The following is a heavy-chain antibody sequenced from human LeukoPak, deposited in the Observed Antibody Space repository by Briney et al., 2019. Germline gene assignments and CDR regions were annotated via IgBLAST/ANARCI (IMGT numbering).Heavy chain of an antibody. CDR1: GGSISSYY. D-gene: IGHD4-17*01. J-gene: IGHJ4*02. CDR2: IYYSGST. CDR3: ARDRYGDTRILFGY. V-gene: IGHV4-59*01. Sequence: SETLSLTCTVSGGSISSYYWSWIRQPPGKGLEWIGYIYYSGSTNYNPSLKSRVTISVDTSKNQFSLKLSSVTAADTAVYYCARDRYGDTRILFGYRGQGTLVTVSS.